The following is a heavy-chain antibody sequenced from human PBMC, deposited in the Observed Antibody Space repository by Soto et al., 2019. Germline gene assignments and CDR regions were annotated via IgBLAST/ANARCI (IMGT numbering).Heavy chain of an antibody. V-gene: IGHV3-30*03. D-gene: IGHD2-2*01. CDR1: GFTFSSYG. CDR3: ATGDIVVVPAAIFY. Sequence: QVQLVESGGGVVQPGRSLRLSCAASGFTFSSYGMHWVRQAPGKGLEWVAVISYDGSNKYYADSVKGRFTISRDNSKNTLSLQMNSPRAEDTAVYYCATGDIVVVPAAIFYWGQGTLVTVSS. J-gene: IGHJ4*02. CDR2: ISYDGSNK.